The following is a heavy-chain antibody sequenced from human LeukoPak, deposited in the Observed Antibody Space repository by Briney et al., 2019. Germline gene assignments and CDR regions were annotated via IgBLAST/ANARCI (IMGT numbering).Heavy chain of an antibody. CDR1: GFTFSSYA. V-gene: IGHV3-23*01. CDR3: ARDGVVPAAMMAIAWGNFDY. CDR2: ISGSGANT. Sequence: GGSLRLSCAASGFTFSSYAMSWVRQAPGKGLEWVSAISGSGANTYYADSVKGRFTISRDNSKNTLYLQMNSLRAEDTAVYYCARDGVVPAAMMAIAWGNFDYWGQGTLVTVSS. J-gene: IGHJ4*02. D-gene: IGHD2-2*01.